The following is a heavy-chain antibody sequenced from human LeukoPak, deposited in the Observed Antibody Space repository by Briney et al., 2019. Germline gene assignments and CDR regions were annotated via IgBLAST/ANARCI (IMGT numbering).Heavy chain of an antibody. V-gene: IGHV3-48*02. CDR1: GFTFSSYS. J-gene: IGHJ4*02. CDR2: ITSSSTTI. D-gene: IGHD6-19*01. Sequence: PGGSLRLSCAASGFTFSSYSMNWVRQAPGKGLEWVSYITSSSTTIYYADSVQGRFTISRDNAKSSLFLQMNSLRDEDTAVYYCVTAAVAGTVYWGQGTLVTVSS. CDR3: VTAAVAGTVY.